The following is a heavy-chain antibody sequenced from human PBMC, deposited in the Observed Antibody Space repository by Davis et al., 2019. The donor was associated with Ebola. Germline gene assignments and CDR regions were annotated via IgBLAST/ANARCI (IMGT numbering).Heavy chain of an antibody. D-gene: IGHD6-13*01. CDR2: INPNSGGT. J-gene: IGHJ6*02. V-gene: IGHV1-2*04. Sequence: ASVKVSCKASGYTFTGYYMHWVRQAPGQGLEWMGWINPNSGGTNYAQKFQGWVTMTRDTSISTAYMELSRLRSDDTAVYYCARDMGYSSSWKPYYYYGMDVWGQGTTVTVSS. CDR1: GYTFTGYY. CDR3: ARDMGYSSSWKPYYYYGMDV.